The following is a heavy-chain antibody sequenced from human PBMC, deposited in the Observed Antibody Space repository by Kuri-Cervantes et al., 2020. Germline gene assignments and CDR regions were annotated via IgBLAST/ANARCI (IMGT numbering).Heavy chain of an antibody. CDR1: GGTFSSYA. D-gene: IGHD5-24*01. V-gene: IGHV7-4-1*02. Sequence: ASVKVSCKASGGTFSSYAISWVRQAPGRGLEWMGWINTNTGNPTYAQGFTGRFVFSLDTSVSTAYLQISSLKAEDTAVYYCARGGQRWLQNFDYWGQGTLVTVSS. CDR3: ARGGQRWLQNFDY. J-gene: IGHJ4*02. CDR2: INTNTGNP.